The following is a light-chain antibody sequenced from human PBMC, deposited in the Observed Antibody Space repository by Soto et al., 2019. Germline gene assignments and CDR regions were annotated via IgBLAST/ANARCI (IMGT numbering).Light chain of an antibody. Sequence: QSALTQPPSASGSPGQSVTISCTGTSSDVGAYNYVSWYQQHAGKAPKLVIYEVTKRPSGVPDRFSGSKSANTASLTVSGLQAEDEADYYCSSFASSNTCVYGGGTQLTVL. J-gene: IGLJ7*01. CDR2: EVT. CDR3: SSFASSNTCV. CDR1: SSDVGAYNY. V-gene: IGLV2-8*01.